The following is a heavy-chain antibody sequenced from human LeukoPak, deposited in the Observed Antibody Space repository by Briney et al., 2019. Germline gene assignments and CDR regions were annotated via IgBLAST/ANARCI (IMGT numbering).Heavy chain of an antibody. V-gene: IGHV3-7*03. CDR2: IKQDGSEK. J-gene: IGHJ4*02. CDR1: GFTFSSSW. Sequence: GGSLRLSCVASGFTFSSSWMSWVRQAPGKGLEWVANIKQDGSEKSYVESVRGRFTISRDNAKNSLYLQLNSLRAEDTALYYCAKNNSPDHWGQGNLVTVS. D-gene: IGHD2/OR15-2a*01. CDR3: AKNNSPDH.